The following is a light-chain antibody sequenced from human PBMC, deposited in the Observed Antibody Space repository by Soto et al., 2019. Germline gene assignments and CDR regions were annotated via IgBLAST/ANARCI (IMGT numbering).Light chain of an antibody. CDR1: EKIFTW. J-gene: IGKJ2*01. V-gene: IGKV1-5*03. CDR2: KAS. Sequence: DIQMTQSPSTLSASLGDRVTITCRASEKIFTWLAWYQQQAGKAPKLLISKASTLESGVPSRFSGSGSGTQFTLTISSLQPDDFASYYCQQYQSGFTFGLGTTLEIK. CDR3: QQYQSGFT.